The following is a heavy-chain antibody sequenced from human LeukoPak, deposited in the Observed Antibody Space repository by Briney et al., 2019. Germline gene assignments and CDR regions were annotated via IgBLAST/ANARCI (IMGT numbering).Heavy chain of an antibody. CDR1: GFTFSSYT. CDR3: AKRLWFGELAPYFDS. Sequence: AGGSLRLSCAASGFTFSSYTMSWVRQAPGKGLEWVSTIRETGSDTYYADSVKGRFTISRDNPKNTLYLQMNSLRAEDTAVYYCAKRLWFGELAPYFDSWGQGTLVTVSS. V-gene: IGHV3-23*01. D-gene: IGHD3-10*01. J-gene: IGHJ4*02. CDR2: IRETGSDT.